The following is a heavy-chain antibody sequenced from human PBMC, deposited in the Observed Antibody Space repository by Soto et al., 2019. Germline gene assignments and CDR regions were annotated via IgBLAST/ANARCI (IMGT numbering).Heavy chain of an antibody. Sequence: GGSLRLCCAASGFTFSSYAMHWVRQAPGKGLEWVAVISYDGSNKYYADSVKGRFTISRDNSKNTLYLQMNSLRAEDTAVYYCAKASFRCSSTSCSPHDYWGQGTLVPVSS. CDR3: AKASFRCSSTSCSPHDY. D-gene: IGHD2-2*01. CDR2: ISYDGSNK. CDR1: GFTFSSYA. J-gene: IGHJ4*02. V-gene: IGHV3-30-3*01.